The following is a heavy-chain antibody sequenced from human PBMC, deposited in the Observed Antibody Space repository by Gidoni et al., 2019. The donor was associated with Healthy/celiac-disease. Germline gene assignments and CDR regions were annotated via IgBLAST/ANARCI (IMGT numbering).Heavy chain of an antibody. CDR3: ARVDSSGYYGGWFDP. D-gene: IGHD3-22*01. CDR2: IYSGGST. CDR1: GFTVSRNY. V-gene: IGHV3-53*01. Sequence: EVQLVESGGGLIQPGGSLRLSCAASGFTVSRNYMSGVRQAPGKGLEWVSVIYSGGSTYYEDSVKGRFTISRDNSKNTLYLQMNSLRAEDTAVYYCARVDSSGYYGGWFDPWGQGTLVTVSS. J-gene: IGHJ5*02.